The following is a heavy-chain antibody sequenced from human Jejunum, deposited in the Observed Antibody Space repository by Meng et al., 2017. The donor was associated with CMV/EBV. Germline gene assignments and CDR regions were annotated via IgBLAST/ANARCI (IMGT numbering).Heavy chain of an antibody. D-gene: IGHD3-10*01. J-gene: IGHJ4*02. CDR1: GDSLSGYY. V-gene: IGHV4-4*07. Sequence: QGQLREPGPGLLKPSEPLSLTGTVSGDSLSGYYWTWIRQPAGKGLEWIGRIYSNGATNYNPSLKSRVTMSVDTSKNQFSLKLSSVTAADTAVYFCARDMHREVVIQDYWGQGTLVTVSS. CDR2: IYSNGAT. CDR3: ARDMHREVVIQDY.